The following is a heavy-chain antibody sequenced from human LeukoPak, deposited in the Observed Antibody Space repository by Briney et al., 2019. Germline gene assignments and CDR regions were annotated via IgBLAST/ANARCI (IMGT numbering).Heavy chain of an antibody. CDR3: AKDMSYYDSSGYYPSPYFDY. Sequence: GGSLRLSCAASGFTFSSYWMSWVRQAPGKGLEWVAFIRYDGSNKYYADSVKGRFTISRDNSKNTLYLQMNSLRAEDTAVYYCAKDMSYYDSSGYYPSPYFDYWGQGTLVTVSS. CDR2: IRYDGSNK. V-gene: IGHV3-30*02. CDR1: GFTFSSYW. J-gene: IGHJ4*02. D-gene: IGHD3-22*01.